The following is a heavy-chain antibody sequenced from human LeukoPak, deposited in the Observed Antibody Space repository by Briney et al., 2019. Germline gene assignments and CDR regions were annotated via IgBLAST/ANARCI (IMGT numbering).Heavy chain of an antibody. CDR3: ARGSGYYTDT. V-gene: IGHV4-4*02. J-gene: IGHJ5*02. CDR2: IYDSGYT. CDR1: GGSISSSYW. D-gene: IGHD3-3*01. Sequence: PSGTLSLTCAVSGGSISSSYWRSWVRQPPGKGLEWIGEIYDSGYTNYNPSLKSRVNISVDKSKNQFSLKVNSVTAADTAVYHCARGSGYYTDTWGQGTLVTVSS.